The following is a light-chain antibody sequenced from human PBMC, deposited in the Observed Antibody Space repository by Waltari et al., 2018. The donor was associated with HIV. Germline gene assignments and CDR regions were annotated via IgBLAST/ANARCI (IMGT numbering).Light chain of an antibody. J-gene: IGLJ3*02. CDR3: AAWDDSLSGPV. CDR1: GSNIGSNS. Sequence: QSILTQPPSTSGTPGPRVTISCSGSGSNIGSNSVSWYHLLLGTAPKLLIYRNNQRPSGVPDRFSGSKSATSASRAIGGLRSEDEADYYCAAWDDSLSGPVFGGGTKLTVL. CDR2: RNN. V-gene: IGLV1-47*01.